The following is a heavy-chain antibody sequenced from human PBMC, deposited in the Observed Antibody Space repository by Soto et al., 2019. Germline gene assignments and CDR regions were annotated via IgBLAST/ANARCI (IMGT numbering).Heavy chain of an antibody. J-gene: IGHJ5*02. CDR3: ARHRVSYDR. CDR2: IYYSGST. Sequence: SETLSLTCTVSGGSISSYYWSWIRQPPGKGLEWIGYIYYSGSTNYNPSLKSRVTISVDTSKNQFSLKLSSVTAADTAVYYCARHRVSYDRWSEGTRVIV. CDR1: GGSISSYY. V-gene: IGHV4-59*01. D-gene: IGHD3-10*01.